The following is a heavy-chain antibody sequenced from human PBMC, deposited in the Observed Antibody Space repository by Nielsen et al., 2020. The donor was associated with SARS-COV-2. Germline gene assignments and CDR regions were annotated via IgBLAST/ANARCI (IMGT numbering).Heavy chain of an antibody. D-gene: IGHD2-2*01. CDR3: ARDNGGGEDIVVVPAARYYYYYYYRMDV. Sequence: GESLKISCAASGFTFSSYAMHWVRQAPGKGLEWVAVISYDGSNKYYADSVKGRFTISRDNSKNTLYLQMNSLRAEDTAVYYCARDNGGGEDIVVVPAARYYYYYYYRMDVWGQGTTVTVSS. CDR2: ISYDGSNK. J-gene: IGHJ6*02. V-gene: IGHV3-30-3*01. CDR1: GFTFSSYA.